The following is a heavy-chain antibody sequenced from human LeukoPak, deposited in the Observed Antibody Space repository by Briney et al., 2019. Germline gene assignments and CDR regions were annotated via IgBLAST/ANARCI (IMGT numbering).Heavy chain of an antibody. D-gene: IGHD6-19*01. V-gene: IGHV1-69*13. Sequence: ASVKVSCKASGGTFSNYAISWVRQAPGQGLEWMGAISPIFGIANYAQKFQGRVTITADESTSTDYMELSSLRSEDTAVYYCARILSSSWYEYFHHWGQGTPVTVSS. CDR2: ISPIFGIA. J-gene: IGHJ1*01. CDR1: GGTFSNYA. CDR3: ARILSSSWYEYFHH.